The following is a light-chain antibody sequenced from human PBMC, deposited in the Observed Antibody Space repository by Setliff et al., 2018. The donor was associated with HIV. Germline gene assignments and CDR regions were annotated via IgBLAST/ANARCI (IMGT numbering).Light chain of an antibody. CDR2: EVR. Sequence: SALAQPASVSGSPGQSITISYTGTSSDVGGYNYVSWYQQHPGKAPKLIIYEVRNRPSGVSNRFSGSKSGNTASLTISGLQAEDEADYYCGSYAITNTLPFGTGTKVTVL. CDR3: GSYAITNTLP. J-gene: IGLJ1*01. V-gene: IGLV2-14*01. CDR1: SSDVGGYNY.